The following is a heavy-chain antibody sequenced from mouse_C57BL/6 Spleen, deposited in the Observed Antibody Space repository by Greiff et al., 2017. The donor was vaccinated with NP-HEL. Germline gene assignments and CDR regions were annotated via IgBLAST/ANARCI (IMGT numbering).Heavy chain of an antibody. J-gene: IGHJ2*01. V-gene: IGHV1-69*01. CDR1: GYTFTSYW. D-gene: IGHD2-13*01. Sequence: QVQLQQPGAELVMPGASVKLSCKASGYTFTSYWMHWVKQRPGQGLEWIGEIDPSDSYTNYNQKFKGKSTLTVDKSSSTDYMQLISLTAEDSAVYYCARWGGDFPYFDYWGQGTTLTVSS. CDR3: ARWGGDFPYFDY. CDR2: IDPSDSYT.